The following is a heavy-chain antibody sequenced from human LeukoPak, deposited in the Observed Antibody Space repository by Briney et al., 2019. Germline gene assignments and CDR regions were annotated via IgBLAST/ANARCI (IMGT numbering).Heavy chain of an antibody. J-gene: IGHJ4*02. Sequence: GGSLRLSCAASGFPFNIYGMSWVRQAPGKGLEWVSCVGGGKDIHYAESVKGRFTGSRDDVKSTVYLQMNSLRVEDTAIYFCAKDATPGNSIWDHFDSWGQGTLVTVSS. D-gene: IGHD1-7*01. CDR3: AKDATPGNSIWDHFDS. CDR2: VGGGKDI. V-gene: IGHV3-23*01. CDR1: GFPFNIYG.